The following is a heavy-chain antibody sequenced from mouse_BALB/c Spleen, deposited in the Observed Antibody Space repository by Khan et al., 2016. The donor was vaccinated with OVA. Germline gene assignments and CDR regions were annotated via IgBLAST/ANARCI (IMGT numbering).Heavy chain of an antibody. D-gene: IGHD1-1*01. CDR3: ARIYGGDFDY. V-gene: IGHV3-2*02. Sequence: EVQLQESGPGLVKPSQSLSLTCTVTGYSITSDYAWNWIRQFPGNKLEWMGYISYSGNTKYNPSLKSRISITRDTSKNQFFLQLNSVTTEDTATYYCARIYGGDFDYWVQGTTLTVSS. J-gene: IGHJ2*01. CDR1: GYSITSDYA. CDR2: ISYSGNT.